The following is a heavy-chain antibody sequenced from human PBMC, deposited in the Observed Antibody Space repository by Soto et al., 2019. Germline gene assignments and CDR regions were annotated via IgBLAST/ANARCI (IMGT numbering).Heavy chain of an antibody. Sequence: LLESGGGLVHPGGSLSLSCAVSGFTFSRYAMCWVRQAAGKGLEWVSAISSSGVGTYYADSVKGRFTISRDNSKNTLYLQMNSLRAEDTAVYYCAPPGGSADYWGQGTLVTVSS. CDR3: APPGGSADY. J-gene: IGHJ4*02. D-gene: IGHD6-19*01. V-gene: IGHV3-23*01. CDR1: GFTFSRYA. CDR2: ISSSGVGT.